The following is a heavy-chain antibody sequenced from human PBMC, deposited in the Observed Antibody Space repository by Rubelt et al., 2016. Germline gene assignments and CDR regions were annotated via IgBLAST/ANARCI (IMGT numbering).Heavy chain of an antibody. CDR3: ARRPQLGPFDY. Sequence: QVQLVQSGAEVKKPGSSVMVSCKASGGTFRSYAISWVRQAPGQGLEWMGGIIPIFGTATCAQKFQGRVTIIADESTGTSYMELSSLRSEDTAVYYCARRPQLGPFDYWGQGTLVTVSS. D-gene: IGHD6-13*01. CDR2: IIPIFGTA. CDR1: GGTFRSYA. V-gene: IGHV1-69*01. J-gene: IGHJ4*02.